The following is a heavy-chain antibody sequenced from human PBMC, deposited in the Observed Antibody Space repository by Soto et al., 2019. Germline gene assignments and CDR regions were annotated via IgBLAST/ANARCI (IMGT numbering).Heavy chain of an antibody. CDR3: ARVTGRYYYGMDV. Sequence: QVQLQQWGAGLLMPSETLSLTCAVYGGCFSGYYWSWIRQPPGKGLEWIGEINHSGSTNYNPSLKSRVTISVDTSKNQFSLKLSSVTAADTAVYYCARVTGRYYYGMDVWGQGTTVTVSS. J-gene: IGHJ6*02. V-gene: IGHV4-34*01. CDR1: GGCFSGYY. CDR2: INHSGST.